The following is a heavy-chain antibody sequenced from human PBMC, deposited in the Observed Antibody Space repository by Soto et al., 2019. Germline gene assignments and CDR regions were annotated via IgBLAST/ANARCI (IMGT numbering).Heavy chain of an antibody. CDR3: ARGPMTTVTTWGDWYFDL. J-gene: IGHJ2*01. Sequence: QVQRVESGGGVVQPGRSLRLSCATSGFIFSSYGMHWVRQGPGKGLEWVAVIWYDGTNKYYADSVNGRFTISRDDSNNTLYLQMNSLRAEYTVVYYCARGPMTTVTTWGDWYFDLWGRGTLVTVSS. CDR2: IWYDGTNK. V-gene: IGHV3-33*01. CDR1: GFIFSSYG. D-gene: IGHD4-17*01.